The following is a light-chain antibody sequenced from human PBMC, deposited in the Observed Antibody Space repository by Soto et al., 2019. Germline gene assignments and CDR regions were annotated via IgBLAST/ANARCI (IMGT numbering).Light chain of an antibody. V-gene: IGKV3-11*01. CDR3: QQRSNWPHT. Sequence: EIVLTQSPATVSLSPGERATLSCRASQSVSSDLAWYQQKPGQAPRLLIYDASNRATVIAARFSGSGSGTDFTLTISGLGPEDFAGYYCQQRSNWPHTFGQETNLEI. CDR1: QSVSSD. J-gene: IGKJ2*01. CDR2: DAS.